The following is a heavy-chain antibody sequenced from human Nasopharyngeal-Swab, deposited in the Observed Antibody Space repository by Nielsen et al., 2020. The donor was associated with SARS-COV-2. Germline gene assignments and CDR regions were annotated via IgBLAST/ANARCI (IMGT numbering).Heavy chain of an antibody. V-gene: IGHV1-18*04. Sequence: ASVKVSCKASGYTFTSYYMHWVRQAPGQGLEWMGWISAYNGNTNYAQKLQGRVTMTTDTSTSTAYMELRSLRSDDTAVYYCARPNYYGSGSYYPNYYYYYYMDVWGKGTTVTVSS. CDR2: ISAYNGNT. CDR1: GYTFTSYY. D-gene: IGHD3-10*01. CDR3: ARPNYYGSGSYYPNYYYYYYMDV. J-gene: IGHJ6*03.